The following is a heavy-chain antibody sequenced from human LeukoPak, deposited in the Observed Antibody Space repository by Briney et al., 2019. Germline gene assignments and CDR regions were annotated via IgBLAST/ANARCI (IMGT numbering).Heavy chain of an antibody. Sequence: PSETLSLTCTVSGGSISSYHWSWIRQPAGKGLEWIGRLYTSGGTNYNPSPKSRVSMSVDTSKSQFSLELNSVTAADTAVYYCARSGSYANDAFHIRGQGTMVTVSS. CDR1: GGSISSYH. J-gene: IGHJ3*02. CDR3: ARSGSYANDAFHI. CDR2: LYTSGGT. V-gene: IGHV4-4*07. D-gene: IGHD1-26*01.